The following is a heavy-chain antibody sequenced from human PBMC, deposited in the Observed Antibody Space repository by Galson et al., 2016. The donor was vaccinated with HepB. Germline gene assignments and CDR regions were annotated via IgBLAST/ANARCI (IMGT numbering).Heavy chain of an antibody. CDR1: GYTFNTYN. D-gene: IGHD1-14*01. J-gene: IGHJ4*02. CDR2: IKPSGGNP. Sequence: SVKVPCKASGYTFNTYNMHWVRQAPGQGLEWMGIIKPSGGNPIYAQKYQDRITMTRDTSTSTVYMELIILRSEDTAVYYLARELDHSFYFDYGGQGTLLTVSS. CDR3: ARELDHSFYFDY. V-gene: IGHV1-46*02.